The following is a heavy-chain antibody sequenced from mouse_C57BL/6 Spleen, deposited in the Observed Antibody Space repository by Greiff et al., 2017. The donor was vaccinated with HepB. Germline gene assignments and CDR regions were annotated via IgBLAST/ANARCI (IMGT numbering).Heavy chain of an antibody. CDR2: INYDGSST. D-gene: IGHD2-4*01. V-gene: IGHV5-16*01. J-gene: IGHJ2*01. CDR1: GFTFSDYY. Sequence: DVKLVESEGGLVQPGSSMKLSCTASGFTFSDYYMAWVRQVPEKGLEWVANINYDGSSTYYLDSLKSRFIISRDNAKNILYLQMSSLKSEDTATYYCARGPFYYDYDGYFDYWGQGTTLTVSS. CDR3: ARGPFYYDYDGYFDY.